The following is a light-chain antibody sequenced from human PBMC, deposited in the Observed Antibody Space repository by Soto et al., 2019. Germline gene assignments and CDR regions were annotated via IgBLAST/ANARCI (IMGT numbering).Light chain of an antibody. Sequence: DFGMTQSPASLSVTPGEPASISCRSSQSLFDSDDGITYGDWFLQKPGQSPQLLIYTVSYRASGVPVKFIGSGSGPDGTLKISRVEAEYVVVYFCIQRIRFALTCRGGTKVEIK. CDR2: TVS. CDR1: QSLFDSDDGITY. V-gene: IGKV2-40*01. J-gene: IGKJ4*01. CDR3: IQRIRFALT.